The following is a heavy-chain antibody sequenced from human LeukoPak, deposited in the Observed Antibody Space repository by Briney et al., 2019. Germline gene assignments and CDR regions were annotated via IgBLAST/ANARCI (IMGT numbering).Heavy chain of an antibody. Sequence: SETPSLTCTVSGGSISSSSYYWGWIRQPPGKGLEWIGSIYYSGSTYYNPSLKSRVTISVDTSKNQFSPKLSSVTAADTAVYYCARAGDIVVVPAAIYCWFDPRGQGTLVTVSS. CDR3: ARAGDIVVVPAAIYCWFDP. CDR2: IYYSGST. V-gene: IGHV4-39*07. J-gene: IGHJ5*02. D-gene: IGHD2-2*01. CDR1: GGSISSSSYY.